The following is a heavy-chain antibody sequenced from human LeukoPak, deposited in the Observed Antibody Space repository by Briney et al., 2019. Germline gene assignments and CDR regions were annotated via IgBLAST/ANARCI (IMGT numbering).Heavy chain of an antibody. CDR2: IYYSGST. CDR1: GGSISSGGYY. D-gene: IGHD2-2*01. CDR3: ARDRSTNSPRAFDI. Sequence: SETLSLTCTVSGGSISSGGYYWSWIRQHPGKGLEWIGYIYYSGSTYYNPSLKSRVTISVDTSKNQFSLKLSSVTAADTAVYYCARDRSTNSPRAFDIWGQGTMVTVSS. J-gene: IGHJ3*02. V-gene: IGHV4-31*03.